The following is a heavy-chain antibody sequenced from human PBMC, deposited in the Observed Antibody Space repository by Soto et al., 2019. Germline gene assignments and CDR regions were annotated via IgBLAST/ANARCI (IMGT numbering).Heavy chain of an antibody. D-gene: IGHD2-2*02. CDR1: GYSFTNYW. Sequence: GESLKISCKGSGYSFTNYWIGWVRQMPGKGLEWMGIIYPGDSDTRYSPSFQGQVTISADKSISTAYLQWSSLKASDTAMYYCARLRYCSSTSCYTALDYWGQGTLVTVSS. J-gene: IGHJ4*02. CDR2: IYPGDSDT. V-gene: IGHV5-51*01. CDR3: ARLRYCSSTSCYTALDY.